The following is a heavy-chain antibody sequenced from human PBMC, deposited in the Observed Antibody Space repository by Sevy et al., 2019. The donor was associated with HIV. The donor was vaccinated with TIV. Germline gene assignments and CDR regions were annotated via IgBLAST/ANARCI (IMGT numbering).Heavy chain of an antibody. CDR2: IYPGDSEV. CDR1: GYNFTPYW. J-gene: IGHJ4*02. Sequence: GESLKISCKGSGYNFTPYWIGWGRQMPGKGLGLEGIIYPGDSEVGYSPSSQGQVTISVDKSITTAYLQWNSLKASDTVMYYCARQGDSDGFDYWGQGTLATVSS. V-gene: IGHV5-51*01. D-gene: IGHD2-21*02. CDR3: ARQGDSDGFDY.